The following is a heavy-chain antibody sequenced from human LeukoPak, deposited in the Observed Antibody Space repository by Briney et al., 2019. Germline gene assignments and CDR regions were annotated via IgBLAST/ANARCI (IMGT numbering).Heavy chain of an antibody. V-gene: IGHV1-2*06. D-gene: IGHD3-10*01. Sequence: ASVKLSCTASGYTFTGYYMHWVRQAPGQGLEWMGRINPNSGGTNYAQKFQGRVTMTRDTSISTAYMELSRLRSDDTAVYYCARDSRSGSYDYWGQGTLVTVSS. J-gene: IGHJ4*02. CDR3: ARDSRSGSYDY. CDR1: GYTFTGYY. CDR2: INPNSGGT.